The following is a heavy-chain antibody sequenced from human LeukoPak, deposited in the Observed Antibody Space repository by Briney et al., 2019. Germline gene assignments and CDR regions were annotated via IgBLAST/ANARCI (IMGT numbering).Heavy chain of an antibody. CDR3: ARVNYYDISGYSNRGCYFDY. Sequence: GASVKVSCKASGYTFTSYYIHWVRQAPGQGLEWMGMIHPSGTTSYAQKFQGRVTMTRDTPTSTVYMEVSSLRSEDTAVYYCARVNYYDISGYSNRGCYFDYWGQGTLVTVSS. CDR2: IHPSGTT. V-gene: IGHV1-46*01. D-gene: IGHD3-22*01. CDR1: GYTFTSYY. J-gene: IGHJ4*02.